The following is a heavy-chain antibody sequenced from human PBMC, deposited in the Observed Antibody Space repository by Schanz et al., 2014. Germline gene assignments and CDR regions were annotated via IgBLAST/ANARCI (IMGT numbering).Heavy chain of an antibody. V-gene: IGHV4-39*01. D-gene: IGHD1-26*01. CDR3: ARRGIGGTYYREPFDY. Sequence: QLQLQESGPGLVKPSETLSLTCTVSGGSISSSSYYWGWIRQPPGKGREWIGSIYASGGTYYNPSHKCRVTIPVDTSKTRSPRRLSSVTAADTAVYFCARRGIGGTYYREPFDYWGQGTLVTVSS. J-gene: IGHJ4*02. CDR1: GGSISSSSYY. CDR2: IYASGGT.